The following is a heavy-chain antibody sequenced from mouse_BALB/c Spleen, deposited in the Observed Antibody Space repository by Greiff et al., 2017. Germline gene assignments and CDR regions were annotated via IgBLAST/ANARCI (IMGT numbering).Heavy chain of an antibody. J-gene: IGHJ4*01. CDR3: ARRYGLYYYAMDY. CDR2: ISSGSSTI. CDR1: GFTFSSFG. Sequence: DVMLVESGGGLVQPGGSRKLSCAASGFTFSSFGMHWVRQAPEKGLEWVAYISSGSSTIYYADTVKGRFTISRDNPKNTLFLQMTSLRSEDTAMYYCARRYGLYYYAMDYWGQGTSVTVSS. D-gene: IGHD1-2*01. V-gene: IGHV5-17*02.